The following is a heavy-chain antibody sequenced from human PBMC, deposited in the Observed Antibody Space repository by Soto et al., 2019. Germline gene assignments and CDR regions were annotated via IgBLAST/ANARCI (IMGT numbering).Heavy chain of an antibody. Sequence: QVQLVQSGAEVKKPGASVKVSCKASGYTFSNYGISWVRQAPGQGLGWRGWISGYNGNTHYAQKFQDRDTITPDTSRSTAYMDLSSRRTDDTAMFYGARDGSSSWTNFDYWGQGTLVTFSS. CDR1: GYTFSNYG. D-gene: IGHD6-13*01. V-gene: IGHV1-18*01. CDR2: ISGYNGNT. J-gene: IGHJ4*02. CDR3: ARDGSSSWTNFDY.